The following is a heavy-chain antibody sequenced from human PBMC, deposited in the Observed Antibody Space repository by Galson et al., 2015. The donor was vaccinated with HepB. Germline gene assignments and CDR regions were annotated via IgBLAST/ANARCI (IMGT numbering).Heavy chain of an antibody. J-gene: IGHJ4*02. CDR1: GYSFSDYW. Sequence: QSGAEVKKPGEPLRISCKGSGYSFSDYWISWVRQMPGKGLEWMGMIDPSDSYTNYGPSFQGHVTILADKSISTVYLQWSSLKASDTAKYYCARRAPAGNTGVDYWGQGTLVTVSS. CDR2: IDPSDSYT. V-gene: IGHV5-10-1*01. D-gene: IGHD2-8*02. CDR3: ARRAPAGNTGVDY.